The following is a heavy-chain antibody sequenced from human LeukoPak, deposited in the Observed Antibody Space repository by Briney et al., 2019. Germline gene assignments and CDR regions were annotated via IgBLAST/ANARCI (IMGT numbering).Heavy chain of an antibody. V-gene: IGHV3-30*18. CDR3: AKAGTTVTTFNWADY. CDR2: IAYDGSSQ. Sequence: QTGGSLRLSCAASGFTFSNYAIHWVRQAPDKGLEWVAVIAYDGSSQDYADSVKGRFAISRDDSKNTLYLQMNSLRAEDTAVYYCAKAGTTVTTFNWADYWGQGTPVTVSS. J-gene: IGHJ4*02. D-gene: IGHD4-17*01. CDR1: GFTFSNYA.